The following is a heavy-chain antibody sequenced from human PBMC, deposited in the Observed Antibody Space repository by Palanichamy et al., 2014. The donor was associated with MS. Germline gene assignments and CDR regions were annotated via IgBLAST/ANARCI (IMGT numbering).Heavy chain of an antibody. CDR2: IYYDGGNR. Sequence: QVQLVESGGGVVQPGRSLRLSCAGSGFTFSNHAMYWVRQAPGKGLEWVAVIYYDGGNRYYADSVEGRFTISRDNSKNTLYLQMNSLRAEDTAVYYCARSKGDTAMLAFDSWGQGTLVAVSS. CDR3: ARSKGDTAMLAFDS. V-gene: IGHV3-33*08. J-gene: IGHJ4*02. CDR1: GFTFSNHA. D-gene: IGHD5-18*01.